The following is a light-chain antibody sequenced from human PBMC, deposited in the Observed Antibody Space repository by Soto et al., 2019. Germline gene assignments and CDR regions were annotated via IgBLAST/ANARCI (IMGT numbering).Light chain of an antibody. CDR2: GAS. V-gene: IGKV3-20*01. CDR1: QSVSSNY. Sequence: EIVLTQALGTLSLSPGEKATLSCRASQSVSSNYLAWYQQKPGQAPRLLIFGASSRASGIPDRFSGSGSGTDFTLTIGRLEPEDFAVYYCQQYGRSPATFGQGTKVDIK. J-gene: IGKJ1*01. CDR3: QQYGRSPAT.